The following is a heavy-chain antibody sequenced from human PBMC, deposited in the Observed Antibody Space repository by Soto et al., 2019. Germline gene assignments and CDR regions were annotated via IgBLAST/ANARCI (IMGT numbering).Heavy chain of an antibody. J-gene: IGHJ6*02. D-gene: IGHD3-3*01. CDR2: IIPIFGTA. V-gene: IGHV1-69*13. CDR3: ARDRVFIPPYYYYYGMDV. Sequence: SVKVSCKASGGTFSSYAISWVRQAPGQGLEWMGGIIPIFGTANYAQKFQGRVTITADESTSTAYMELSSLRSEDTAVYYCARDRVFIPPYYYYYGMDVWGQGTTVTVSS. CDR1: GGTFSSYA.